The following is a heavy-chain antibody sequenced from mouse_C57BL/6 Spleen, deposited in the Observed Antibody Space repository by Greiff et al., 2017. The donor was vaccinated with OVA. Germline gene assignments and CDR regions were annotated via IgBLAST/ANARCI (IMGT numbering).Heavy chain of an antibody. CDR3: AREGYYDNYVYAMDY. V-gene: IGHV1-55*01. Sequence: QVQLQQPGAELVKPGASVKMSCKASGYTFTSYWITWVKQRPGQGLEWIGDIYPGSGSTNYNEKFKSKATLTVDPSSSTAYMQLSSLTSEDSAVYYCAREGYYDNYVYAMDYWGQGTSVTVSS. CDR1: GYTFTSYW. CDR2: IYPGSGST. J-gene: IGHJ4*01. D-gene: IGHD2-1*01.